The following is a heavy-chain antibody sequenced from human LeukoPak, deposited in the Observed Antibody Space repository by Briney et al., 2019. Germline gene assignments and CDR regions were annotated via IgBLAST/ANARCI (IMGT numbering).Heavy chain of an antibody. CDR1: GGTFSSYA. V-gene: IGHV1-69*05. J-gene: IGHJ4*02. Sequence: SVKVSCKASGGTFSSYAISWVRQAPGQGLEWMGGIIPIFGTANYAHKFQGRVTITTDESTSTAYMELSSLRSEDTAVYYCARGGHIVVVTAILPNYYFDYWGQGTLVTVSS. CDR3: ARGGHIVVVTAILPNYYFDY. D-gene: IGHD2-21*02. CDR2: IIPIFGTA.